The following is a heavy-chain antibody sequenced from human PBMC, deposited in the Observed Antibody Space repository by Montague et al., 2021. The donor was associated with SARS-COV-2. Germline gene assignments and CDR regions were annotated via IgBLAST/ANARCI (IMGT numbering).Heavy chain of an antibody. Sequence: SETLSLTCTVSGGSISSSNYYWGWIRQPPGKGLEWIGNMYYSGSTYYNPSLKSRVTISIDTSKSQFSLKLNSVTAADTAVYYCARDDIVLQGVTKGMDVWGQGTTVTVSS. J-gene: IGHJ6*02. CDR3: ARDDIVLQGVTKGMDV. V-gene: IGHV4-39*07. CDR2: MYYSGST. D-gene: IGHD3-10*01. CDR1: GGSISSSNYY.